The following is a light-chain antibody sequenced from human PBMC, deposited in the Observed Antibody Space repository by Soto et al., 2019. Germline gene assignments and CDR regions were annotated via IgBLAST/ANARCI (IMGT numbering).Light chain of an antibody. CDR3: QQRNVWPPVT. V-gene: IGKV3-11*01. Sequence: EIVLTQSPATLSLSPGERATVSCRASPSVTNFLAWYQQKPGQAPRLLIYGAFNRATGIPARFSGSGSGTDFTLTISSLEPEDPAVYYCQQRNVWPPVTFGQGTRLEVK. J-gene: IGKJ5*01. CDR2: GAF. CDR1: PSVTNF.